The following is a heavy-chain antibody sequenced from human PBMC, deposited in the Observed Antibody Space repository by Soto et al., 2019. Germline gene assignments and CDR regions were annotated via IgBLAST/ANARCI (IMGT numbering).Heavy chain of an antibody. J-gene: IGHJ6*02. CDR1: GESFSGYY. Sequence: SETLSLTCAVYGESFSGYYWSWIRQPPGKGLEWIGEINHSGSTNYNPSLKSRVTISVDTSKNQFSLKLSSVTAADTAVYYCARNRYSSSCGRRYYCGRDVWSQGTTVT. D-gene: IGHD6-6*01. V-gene: IGHV4-34*01. CDR3: ARNRYSSSCGRRYYCGRDV. CDR2: INHSGST.